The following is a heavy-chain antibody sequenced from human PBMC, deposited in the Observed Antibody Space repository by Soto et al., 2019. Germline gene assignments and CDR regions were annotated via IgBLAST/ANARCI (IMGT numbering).Heavy chain of an antibody. CDR1: EFTFSPYG. CDR3: AHDADYEDY. D-gene: IGHD4-17*01. V-gene: IGHV3-30*03. CDR2: ISYDGNNE. Sequence: QVQLVESGGGVVQPGGSLRLSCAASEFTFSPYGMHWVRQAPDKGLEWVAVISYDGNNEYYADSVKGRFTISRDNSQNTFYLQMNSLRAEDTAVYYCAHDADYEDYWGQGTLVTVSS. J-gene: IGHJ4*02.